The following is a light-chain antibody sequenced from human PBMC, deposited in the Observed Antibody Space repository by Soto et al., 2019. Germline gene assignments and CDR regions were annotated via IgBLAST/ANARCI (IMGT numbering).Light chain of an antibody. J-gene: IGKJ2*01. CDR1: QTVSSSY. CDR2: GAS. CDR3: QQYDPSPMYT. V-gene: IGKV3-20*01. Sequence: EIVLTQSPCTLSLSPGDRATLSCRASQTVSSSYLAWYQQKPGQAPILLIYGASTRATGIPGRFSGSASGTDVTLTIRRMEPEDFAVYYCQQYDPSPMYTFGQGTNLEIK.